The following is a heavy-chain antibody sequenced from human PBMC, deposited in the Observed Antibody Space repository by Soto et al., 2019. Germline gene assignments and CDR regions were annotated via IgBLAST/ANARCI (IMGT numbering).Heavy chain of an antibody. D-gene: IGHD3-3*01. CDR1: GGSFSGYY. J-gene: IGHJ6*02. CDR3: ASDCITIFGVVTDYYYYGMDV. V-gene: IGHV4-34*01. Sequence: SETLSRTCAVYGGSFSGYYWSWIRQPPGKGLEWIGEINHSGSTNYNPSLKSRVTISVDTSKNQFSLKLSSVTAADTAVYYCASDCITIFGVVTDYYYYGMDVWGQGTTVTVSS. CDR2: INHSGST.